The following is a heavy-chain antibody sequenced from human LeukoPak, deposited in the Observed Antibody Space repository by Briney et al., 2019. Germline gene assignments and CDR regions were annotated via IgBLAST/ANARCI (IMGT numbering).Heavy chain of an antibody. CDR1: GFTFNNYA. CDR3: AKIPKGGYFDS. Sequence: GGSLRLSCAVSGFTFNNYAMNWVRQAPGKGLEWVSHISPSGDSTYYADSVKGRFTISRDSSKNTLSLQMNSLRAEDTAVYYCAKIPKGGYFDSWGQGTLVTVSS. D-gene: IGHD2-2*01. V-gene: IGHV3-23*01. J-gene: IGHJ4*02. CDR2: ISPSGDST.